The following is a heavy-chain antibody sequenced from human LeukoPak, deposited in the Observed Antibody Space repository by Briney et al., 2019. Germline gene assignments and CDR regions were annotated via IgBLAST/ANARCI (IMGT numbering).Heavy chain of an antibody. Sequence: SETLSLTCTVSGGSISSYYWSWIRQPPGKGLEWIGYIYYSGSTNYNPSLKSRVTISVDTSKNQFSLKLSSVTAADTAVYYCARVSDNYYDSSGYWFDYWGQGTLVTASS. D-gene: IGHD3-22*01. CDR1: GGSISSYY. CDR3: ARVSDNYYDSSGYWFDY. CDR2: IYYSGST. V-gene: IGHV4-59*01. J-gene: IGHJ4*02.